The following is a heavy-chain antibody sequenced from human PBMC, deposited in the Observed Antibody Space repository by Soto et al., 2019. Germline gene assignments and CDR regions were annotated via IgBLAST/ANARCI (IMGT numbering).Heavy chain of an antibody. CDR1: GYTFTSYA. Sequence: ASVKVSCKASGYTFTSYAMNWVRQAPGQRLEWMGWINAGNGNPKYSQKFQGRVTITRDTSASTAYMELSSLRSEDTAVYYCARVPGPGYGITWGQGTLSTFS. J-gene: IGHJ1*01. V-gene: IGHV1-3*01. D-gene: IGHD3-10*01. CDR2: INAGNGNP. CDR3: ARVPGPGYGIT.